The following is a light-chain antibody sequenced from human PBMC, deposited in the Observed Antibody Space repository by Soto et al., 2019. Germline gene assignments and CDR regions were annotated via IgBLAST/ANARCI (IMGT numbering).Light chain of an antibody. CDR2: LAS. CDR1: QGISNS. J-gene: IGKJ1*01. CDR3: QQLIRFPTK. Sequence: IQLTQSPSSLSASVGDRVTITCRASQGISNSLAWYQQKPGKAPKLLMYLASTLQSGVPPRFSDTGSGTNFTLTISSLQPEDFATFYCQQLIRFPTKFGQGTKVEIK. V-gene: IGKV1-9*01.